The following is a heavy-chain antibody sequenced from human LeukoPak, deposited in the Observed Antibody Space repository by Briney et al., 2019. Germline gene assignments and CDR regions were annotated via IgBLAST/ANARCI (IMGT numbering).Heavy chain of an antibody. Sequence: SETLSLTCTVSGGSISDYYWSWIRQAPGKGLEWFGWIHSRGDTEDNPSLKSRVTMSLDTSKNQISLKLYSVTAADTAVYYCVREGYDSSGYYLDSWGQGTLVTVSS. CDR2: IHSRGDT. CDR3: VREGYDSSGYYLDS. J-gene: IGHJ4*02. D-gene: IGHD3-22*01. CDR1: GGSISDYY. V-gene: IGHV4-59*01.